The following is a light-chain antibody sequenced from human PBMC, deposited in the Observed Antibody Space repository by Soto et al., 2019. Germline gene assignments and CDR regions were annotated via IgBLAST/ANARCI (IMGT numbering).Light chain of an antibody. CDR2: GAS. J-gene: IGKJ5*01. CDR3: QHRNNWPVT. Sequence: EVVLTQSPGTLSLSPGERATLSCRASQSVSNQLAWNQQKPGQAPRLLIYGASNRAAGVPARFSGSGSGTDFTLTISRLEPEDFAVYYCQHRNNWPVTFGQGARLEIK. CDR1: QSVSNQ. V-gene: IGKV3-11*01.